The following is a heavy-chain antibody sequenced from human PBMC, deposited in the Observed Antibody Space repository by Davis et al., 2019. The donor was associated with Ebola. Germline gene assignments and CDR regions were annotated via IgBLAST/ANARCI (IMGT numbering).Heavy chain of an antibody. Sequence: GGSLRLSCAASGFTFSSYAMHWVRQAPGKGLEWVSSISSSSSYIYYADSVKGRFTISRDNAKNSLYLQMISLRAEDTAVYYCARELWFRECNFDYWGQGTLVTVSS. D-gene: IGHD3-10*01. CDR1: GFTFSSYA. V-gene: IGHV3-21*04. J-gene: IGHJ4*02. CDR3: ARELWFRECNFDY. CDR2: ISSSSSYI.